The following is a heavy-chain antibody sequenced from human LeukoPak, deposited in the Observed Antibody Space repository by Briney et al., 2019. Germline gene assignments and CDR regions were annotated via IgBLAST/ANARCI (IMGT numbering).Heavy chain of an antibody. V-gene: IGHV1-2*02. CDR3: ASGNSDY. D-gene: IGHD1-1*01. J-gene: IGHJ4*02. CDR1: GYSFTDYD. CDR2: INPNSGGT. Sequence: ASVKISCKASGYSFTDYDINWVRQATGQGLEWMGWINPNSGGTNYAQKFQGRVTMTRDTSINTAYMELSRLRSDDTAVYYCASGNSDYWGQGTLVTVSS.